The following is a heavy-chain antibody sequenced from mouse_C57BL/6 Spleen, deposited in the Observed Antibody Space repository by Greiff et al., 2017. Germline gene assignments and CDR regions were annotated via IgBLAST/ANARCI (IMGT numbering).Heavy chain of an antibody. CDR3: AFYHGHDGDAMDD. CDR1: GYSITSGYY. Sequence: EVKLQESGPGLVKPSQSLSLTCSVTGYSITSGYYWNWIRQFPGNKLEWMGYISYDGSNNYNPSPKNRISITRDTSKNQFFLKLNSVTTEDTATYYCAFYHGHDGDAMDDWGQGTSVTVSS. D-gene: IGHD2-2*01. CDR2: ISYDGSN. J-gene: IGHJ4*01. V-gene: IGHV3-6*01.